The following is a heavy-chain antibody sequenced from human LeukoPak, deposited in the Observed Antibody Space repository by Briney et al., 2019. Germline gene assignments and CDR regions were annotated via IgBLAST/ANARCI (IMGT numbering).Heavy chain of an antibody. CDR1: GGSISSSSYY. Sequence: SETLSLTCTVSGGSISSSSYYWGWIRQRPGKGLEWIGSIYYGGSTYYNPSLKSRVTISVDTSKNQFSLKLSSVTAADTAVYYCARGLYAYNVRYFDNWGQGTLATVSS. CDR2: IYYGGST. D-gene: IGHD3-16*01. CDR3: ARGLYAYNVRYFDN. V-gene: IGHV4-39*01. J-gene: IGHJ4*02.